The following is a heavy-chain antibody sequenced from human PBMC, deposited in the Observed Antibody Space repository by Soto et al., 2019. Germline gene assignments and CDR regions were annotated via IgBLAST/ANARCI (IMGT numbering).Heavy chain of an antibody. CDR1: GYNFNSHS. V-gene: IGHV7-4-1*01. CDR3: ARDRAIGSCDY. D-gene: IGHD1-26*01. CDR2: INPNTGNP. J-gene: IGHJ4*02. Sequence: QVKLVQSGYESMQPGGSVKVSCKGYGYNFNSHSINWLRQAPGQGLEWMGWINPNTGNPTYVKGFTGRFVFSVDTSVSTVYLQNLSLKADDSPVYDCARDRAIGSCDYWGQRTLVTVST.